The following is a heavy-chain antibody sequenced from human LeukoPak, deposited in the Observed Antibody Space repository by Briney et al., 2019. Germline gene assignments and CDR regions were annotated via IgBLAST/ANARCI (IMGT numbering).Heavy chain of an antibody. Sequence: SETLSLTCTVSGGSISSYYWSWIRQPPGKGLEWIGYTYYSGSTNYNPSLKSRVTISVDTSKNQFSLKLSSVTAADTAVYYCARVGRQLGDYGGNSGRYFDYWGQGTLVTVSS. J-gene: IGHJ4*02. D-gene: IGHD4-23*01. V-gene: IGHV4-59*01. CDR1: GGSISSYY. CDR3: ARVGRQLGDYGGNSGRYFDY. CDR2: TYYSGST.